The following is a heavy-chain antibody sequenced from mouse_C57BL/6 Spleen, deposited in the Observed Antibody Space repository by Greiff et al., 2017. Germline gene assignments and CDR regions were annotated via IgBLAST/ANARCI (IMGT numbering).Heavy chain of an antibody. CDR2: IDPSDSYT. Sequence: QVQLQQPGAELVMPGASVKLSCKASGYTFTSYWMHWVKQRPGQGLEWIGEIDPSDSYTNYNQKFQGKSTLTVDKSSSTAYMQLSSLTSGDSAVYYCAKGSGYMNYAMDYWGQGTSVTVSS. CDR3: AKGSGYMNYAMDY. D-gene: IGHD3-2*02. CDR1: GYTFTSYW. J-gene: IGHJ4*01. V-gene: IGHV1-69*01.